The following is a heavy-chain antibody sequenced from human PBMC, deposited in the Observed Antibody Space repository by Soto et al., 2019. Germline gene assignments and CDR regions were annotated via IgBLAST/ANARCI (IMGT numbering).Heavy chain of an antibody. CDR3: ARDPGTGAALRAYHFDY. CDR2: INAGNGDT. D-gene: IGHD1-1*01. J-gene: IGHJ4*01. CDR1: RYSFTTYA. Sequence: ASVKVSCKASRYSFTTYALHWVRQAPGQRLEWMGWINAGNGDTKYSEKFQGRVTITRDTSANTAYMELSSLRSEDTSVYYCARDPGTGAALRAYHFDYWGQEPWSPSPQ. V-gene: IGHV1-3*01.